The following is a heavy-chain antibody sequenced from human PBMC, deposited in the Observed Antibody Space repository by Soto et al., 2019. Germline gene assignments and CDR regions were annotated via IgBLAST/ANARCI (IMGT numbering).Heavy chain of an antibody. Sequence: GASVKVSCKASGYTFTIYYMHWVRQAPVQWLEWMGIINPSDDATSYAEKFQGRLTMTKDTSTSTVYMEMSSLRSEDTAVYYCARDLTREGDYYDRSGYYLDYWGQGTLVTVSS. CDR2: INPSDDAT. CDR1: GYTFTIYY. V-gene: IGHV1-46*01. D-gene: IGHD3-22*01. J-gene: IGHJ4*02. CDR3: ARDLTREGDYYDRSGYYLDY.